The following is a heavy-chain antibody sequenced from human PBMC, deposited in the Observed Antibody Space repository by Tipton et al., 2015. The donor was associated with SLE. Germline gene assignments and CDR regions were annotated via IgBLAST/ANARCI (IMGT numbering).Heavy chain of an antibody. Sequence: QLVQSGAEVKKPGASVKVSCKASGYTFTGYYMHWVRQAPGQGLEWMGWINPNKCCTNYAQQFQGRVTMTRDTSISTAYMELSRLRSEDSAVYYCARDYERWRVDPWGQGTLVTVSS. CDR1: GYTFTGYY. CDR2: INPNKCCT. J-gene: IGHJ5*02. D-gene: IGHD1-1*01. V-gene: IGHV1-2*02. CDR3: ARDYERWRVDP.